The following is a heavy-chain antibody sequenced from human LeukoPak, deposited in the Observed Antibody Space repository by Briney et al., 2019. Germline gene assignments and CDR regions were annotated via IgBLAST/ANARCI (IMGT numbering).Heavy chain of an antibody. CDR2: IYYSGSI. D-gene: IGHD6-19*01. V-gene: IGHV4-28*05. CDR3: ARLGGLAVARHYFDY. J-gene: IGHJ4*02. Sequence: SDTLSLTCAVSGYSISSSNWWGWIRQPPGKGLEWIGYIYYSGSIYYNPSLKSRVTISVDTSKNQFSLKLSSVTAADTAVYYCARLGGLAVARHYFDYWGQGTLVTVSS. CDR1: GYSISSSNW.